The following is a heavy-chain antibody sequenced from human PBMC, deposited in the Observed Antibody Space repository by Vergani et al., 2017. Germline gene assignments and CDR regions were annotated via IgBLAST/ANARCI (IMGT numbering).Heavy chain of an antibody. V-gene: IGHV3-48*03. CDR3: ARDLTYYGSGINDAFDI. J-gene: IGHJ3*02. D-gene: IGHD3-10*01. CDR2: ISSSGSTI. Sequence: EVQLVESGGGLVQPGGSLRLSCAASGFTFSSYEMNWVRQAPGKGLEWVSYISSSGSTIYYADSVKGRFTIPRDNAKNSLYLQMNSLRAEDTAVYYCARDLTYYGSGINDAFDIWGQGTMVTVSS. CDR1: GFTFSSYE.